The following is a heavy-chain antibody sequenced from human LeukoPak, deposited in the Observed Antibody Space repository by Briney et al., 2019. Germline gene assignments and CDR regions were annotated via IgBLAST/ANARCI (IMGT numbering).Heavy chain of an antibody. J-gene: IGHJ4*02. V-gene: IGHV3-23*01. Sequence: PGGSLRLSCAASGFTFSSYAMNWVRQAPGKGLEWVSAISGSGGSTYYADSVKGRFTISRDNSKDTLYLQMNSLRAEDTAVYYCAKTNQWELPHFDYWGQGTLVTVSS. CDR1: GFTFSSYA. CDR3: AKTNQWELPHFDY. CDR2: ISGSGGST. D-gene: IGHD1-26*01.